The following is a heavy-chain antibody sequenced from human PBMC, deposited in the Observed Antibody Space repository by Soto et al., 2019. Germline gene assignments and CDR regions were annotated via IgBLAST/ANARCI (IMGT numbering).Heavy chain of an antibody. CDR2: ISANSGDT. V-gene: IGHV1-18*04. Sequence: QVHLVQSGAEVKKPGASVKVSCKASGYNFAGSGFIWVRQAPGQGLEWMGWISANSGDTNYAQNLQGRVTMTTDTSTSTAYMELRSLTSDDPAVYYCARAGASNWNYVSSSSWGQGTLVTVSS. CDR3: ARAGASNWNYVSSSS. J-gene: IGHJ4*02. D-gene: IGHD1-1*01. CDR1: GYNFAGSG.